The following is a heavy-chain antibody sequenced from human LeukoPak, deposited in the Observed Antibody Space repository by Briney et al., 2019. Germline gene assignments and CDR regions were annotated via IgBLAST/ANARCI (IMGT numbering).Heavy chain of an antibody. CDR2: FDPEDGET. J-gene: IGHJ5*02. Sequence: GASVKVSCKVSGYTLTELSMHWVRQAPGKGLEWMGGFDPEDGETIYARKFQGRVTMTEDTYTDTAYMELSSLRSEDTAVYYCATLPSFNIVATIPWGQGTLVTVSS. D-gene: IGHD5-12*01. CDR1: GYTLTELS. CDR3: ATLPSFNIVATIP. V-gene: IGHV1-24*01.